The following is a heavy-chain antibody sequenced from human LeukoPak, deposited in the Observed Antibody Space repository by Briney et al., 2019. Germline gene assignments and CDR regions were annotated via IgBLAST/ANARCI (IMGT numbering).Heavy chain of an antibody. D-gene: IGHD4-17*01. V-gene: IGHV3-23*01. CDR2: VNTGGGYT. J-gene: IGHJ4*02. Sequence: GGSLRLSCALSGVTFSKYVMSWVRQAPGKGLEWVSGVNTGGGYTYYADSVKGRFTISRDNSRNTLYLQMNSPRAEDAAVYYCASTVKRYFDYWGQGTLVTVSS. CDR3: ASTVKRYFDY. CDR1: GVTFSKYV.